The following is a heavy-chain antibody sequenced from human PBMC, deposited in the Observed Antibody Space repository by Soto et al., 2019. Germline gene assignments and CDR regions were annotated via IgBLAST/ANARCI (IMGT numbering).Heavy chain of an antibody. CDR3: ARVWKSYYFDF. V-gene: IGHV3-53*01. Sequence: GGSLRLSCAASGFTVSSNYMSWVRQAPGKGLEWVSVIYSGDSTYYADSVKGRFTISRDNSKNTLYLQMNSLRAEDTAVYYCARVWKSYYFDFWGQGPLVTVSS. J-gene: IGHJ4*02. CDR2: IYSGDST. CDR1: GFTVSSNY. D-gene: IGHD3-3*01.